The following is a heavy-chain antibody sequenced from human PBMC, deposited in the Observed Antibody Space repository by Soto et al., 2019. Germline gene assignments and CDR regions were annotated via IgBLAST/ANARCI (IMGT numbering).Heavy chain of an antibody. CDR3: AKDSLFWRGFYEADY. Sequence: QVQLVESGGGVVQPGRSLTVSCAASGFTFSRDGMHWVSQAPGKGLEWVAVISYDGSNKYYADSVKGRFTISRDNSKNTLFLQMNSLRPEDTAVYYCAKDSLFWRGFYEADYWGQGTLVTVSS. J-gene: IGHJ4*02. D-gene: IGHD3-3*01. CDR2: ISYDGSNK. CDR1: GFTFSRDG. V-gene: IGHV3-30*18.